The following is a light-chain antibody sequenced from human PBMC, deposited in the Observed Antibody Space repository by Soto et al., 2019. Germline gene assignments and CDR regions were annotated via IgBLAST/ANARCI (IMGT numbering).Light chain of an antibody. CDR1: SSNIGAGYD. Sequence: QSVLTQAPSVSGAPGQRVTISCTGSSSNIGAGYDVHWYQQLPGTAPKLLIYGNNNRPSGVPDRFSGSKPGTSASLAITGLQAEDEADYYCQSYDSSLISYVFGTGTKLTDL. J-gene: IGLJ1*01. CDR2: GNN. CDR3: QSYDSSLISYV. V-gene: IGLV1-40*01.